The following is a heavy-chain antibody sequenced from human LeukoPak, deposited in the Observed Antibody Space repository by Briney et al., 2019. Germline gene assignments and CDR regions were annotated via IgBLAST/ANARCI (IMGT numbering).Heavy chain of an antibody. CDR3: ARDRGPDYFDY. CDR1: GYTFTSYG. CDR2: ISAYNGNT. J-gene: IGHJ4*02. V-gene: IGHV1-18*01. Sequence: ASVKVSCKASGYTFTSYGISWVRQAPGQGLEWMGWISAYNGNTNYAQKLQGRVTMTRDTSTSTVYMELSSLRSEDTAVYYCARDRGPDYFDYWGQGTLVTVSS.